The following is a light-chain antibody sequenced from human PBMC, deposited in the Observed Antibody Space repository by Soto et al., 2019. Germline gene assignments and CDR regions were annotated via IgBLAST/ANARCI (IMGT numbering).Light chain of an antibody. Sequence: EIQRTQSPSSLSASVGDRITITCRASETIKTYVNWYQLKPGKAPKLLIYAASSLRSGVPSRFSGSASGTDGTITIGSLKPEDVSTYVCHQSYIMPQTFGQGTKVDIK. CDR3: HQSYIMPQT. J-gene: IGKJ2*01. CDR1: ETIKTY. V-gene: IGKV1-39*01. CDR2: AAS.